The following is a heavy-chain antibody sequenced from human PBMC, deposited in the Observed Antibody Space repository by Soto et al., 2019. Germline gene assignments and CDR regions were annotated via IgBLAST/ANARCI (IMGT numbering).Heavy chain of an antibody. D-gene: IGHD6-6*01. CDR3: AKRGLYASSSTGDY. V-gene: IGHV3-23*01. Sequence: PGGSLRLSCAASGFTFSSYAMSWVRQAPGKGLEWVSAIGGSGGGTYYADSVKGRFTISRDNSKNTLYLQMNSLRAEDTALYYCAKRGLYASSSTGDYWGQGTLVTVS. J-gene: IGHJ4*02. CDR1: GFTFSSYA. CDR2: IGGSGGGT.